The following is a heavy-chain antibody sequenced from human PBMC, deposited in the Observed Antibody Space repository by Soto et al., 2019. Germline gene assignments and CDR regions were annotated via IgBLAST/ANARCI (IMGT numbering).Heavy chain of an antibody. CDR1: GFTFSSYA. Sequence: PGGSLRLSCAASGFTFSSYAMPWVRQAPGKGLEWVAVISYDGSNKYYADSVKGRFTISRDNSKNTLYLQMNSLKTEDTAVYYCARGGHIGHFDFWGQGTLVTVSS. J-gene: IGHJ4*02. CDR2: ISYDGSNK. D-gene: IGHD2-21*01. CDR3: ARGGHIGHFDF. V-gene: IGHV3-30-3*01.